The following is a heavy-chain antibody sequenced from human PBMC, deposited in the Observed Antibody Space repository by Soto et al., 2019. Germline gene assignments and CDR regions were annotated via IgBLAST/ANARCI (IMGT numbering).Heavy chain of an antibody. J-gene: IGHJ4*02. CDR1: GGTFSSYA. D-gene: IGHD2-21*01. CDR2: IIPIFGTA. V-gene: IGHV1-69*01. Sequence: QVQLVQSGAEVKKPGSSVKVSCKASGGTFSSYAISWVRQAPGQGLEWMGGIIPIFGTANYAQKFQGRVTITADESTSPAYKELSSLRSEDTAVYYCARDLFSPSGFDYWGQGTLVTVSS. CDR3: ARDLFSPSGFDY.